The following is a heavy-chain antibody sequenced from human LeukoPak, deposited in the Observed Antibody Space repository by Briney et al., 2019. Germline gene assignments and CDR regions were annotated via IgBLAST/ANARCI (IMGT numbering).Heavy chain of an antibody. CDR1: GFTSTNYA. D-gene: IGHD5-12*01. CDR2: FSGSGGGT. CDR3: AKGLHSAYERFNFFYYGMDV. Sequence: GGSLRLSCAASGFTSTNYAMTWVRQAPGKGLEWVSSFSGSGGGTYYADSVTGRITFSRDNSKNTLYLQMNSLRAEVTAIYYCAKGLHSAYERFNFFYYGMDVWGQGTTVTVSS. J-gene: IGHJ6*02. V-gene: IGHV3-23*01.